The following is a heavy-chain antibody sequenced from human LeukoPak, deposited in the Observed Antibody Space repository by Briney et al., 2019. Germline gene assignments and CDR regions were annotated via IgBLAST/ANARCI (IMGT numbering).Heavy chain of an antibody. J-gene: IGHJ6*02. CDR2: FDPEDGET. CDR1: GYTLTELS. Sequence: ASVKVSCKVSGYTLTELSMHWVRQAPGKGGEGMGGFDPEDGETNYAQKFQGRVTMTEDTSTDTAYMELSSLRSEDTAVYYCATDRGRGYCSGGSCYSPYYYGMDVWGQGTTVTVSS. V-gene: IGHV1-24*01. CDR3: ATDRGRGYCSGGSCYSPYYYGMDV. D-gene: IGHD2-15*01.